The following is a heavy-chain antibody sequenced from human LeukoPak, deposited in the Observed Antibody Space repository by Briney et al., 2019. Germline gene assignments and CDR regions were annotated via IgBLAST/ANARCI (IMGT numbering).Heavy chain of an antibody. CDR2: IYCGGST. J-gene: IGHJ6*02. V-gene: IGHV3-53*01. D-gene: IGHD3-10*01. CDR3: ARDLTMVRGVITPPDYYYYYGMDV. CDR1: GFTVSSNY. Sequence: PGGSLRLSCAASGFTVSSNYMSWVRQAPGKGLEWVSVIYCGGSTYYADSVKGRFTISRDNSKNTLYLQMNSLRAEDTAVYYCARDLTMVRGVITPPDYYYYYGMDVWGQGTTVTVSS.